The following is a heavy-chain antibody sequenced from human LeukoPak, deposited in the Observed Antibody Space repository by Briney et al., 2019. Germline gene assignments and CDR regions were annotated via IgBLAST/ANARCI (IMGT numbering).Heavy chain of an antibody. J-gene: IGHJ1*01. CDR2: IKSDGNT. V-gene: IGHV3-74*01. CDR3: ARAPSEIGGYYPEYFRH. CDR1: GFTFSSYW. Sequence: PGGSLRLSCAASGFTFSSYWMHWVRQAPGKGLVWVSRIKSDGNTNYADSVKGRFTSSRDNAKNTVSLQMNSLRAEDTGVYYCARAPSEIGGYYPEYFRHWGQGTLVTVPS. D-gene: IGHD3-22*01.